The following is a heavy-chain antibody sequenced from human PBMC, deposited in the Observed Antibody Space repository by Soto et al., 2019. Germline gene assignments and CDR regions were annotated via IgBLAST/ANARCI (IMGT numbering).Heavy chain of an antibody. D-gene: IGHD2-21*02. Sequence: PGGSLRLSCVASGFTFSSYSMVWIRQAPGKGVEWVSYIFVDSTTIYYGDSVNGRFTVSRDNAQNSLFLLINSLRAEDTAVYYCARDGDWAFDYWGRGTLVTVSS. J-gene: IGHJ4*02. CDR3: ARDGDWAFDY. CDR2: IFVDSTTI. V-gene: IGHV3-48*04. CDR1: GFTFSSYS.